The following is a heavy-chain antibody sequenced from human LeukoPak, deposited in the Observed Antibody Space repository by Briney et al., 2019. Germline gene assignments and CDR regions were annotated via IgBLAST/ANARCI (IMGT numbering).Heavy chain of an antibody. J-gene: IGHJ4*02. CDR1: GFIFSTYG. V-gene: IGHV3-33*06. CDR2: VWSGGNNK. D-gene: IGHD1-26*01. Sequence: GGSLRLSCAASGFIFSTYGMHWVRQAPGKGLEWVAVVWSGGNNKYYSDSVNGRFTISRDNSKNTLYLQVNSLRAEDTAVYYCAKDGQVGAIGYFDYRGQGTLVTVSS. CDR3: AKDGQVGAIGYFDY.